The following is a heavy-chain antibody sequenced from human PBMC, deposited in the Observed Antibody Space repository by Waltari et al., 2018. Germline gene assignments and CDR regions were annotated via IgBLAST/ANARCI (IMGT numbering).Heavy chain of an antibody. CDR3: AGTYGSGSYALSYGMDV. Sequence: QVQLVQSGAEVKKPGSSVKVSCKASGGTFSSYAISWVRQAPGQGLEWMGGIIPIFGTANYAQKFQGRVTITADESTSTAYMELSSLRSEDTAVYYCAGTYGSGSYALSYGMDVWGQGTTVTVSS. V-gene: IGHV1-69*13. CDR2: IIPIFGTA. D-gene: IGHD3-10*01. J-gene: IGHJ6*02. CDR1: GGTFSSYA.